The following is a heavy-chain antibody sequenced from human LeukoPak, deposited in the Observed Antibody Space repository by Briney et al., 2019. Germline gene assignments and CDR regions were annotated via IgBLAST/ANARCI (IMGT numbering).Heavy chain of an antibody. CDR1: GGTFSSYA. J-gene: IGHJ4*02. CDR3: ARAGQDGTTYGFFYFDF. V-gene: IGHV1-69*05. Sequence: SVKLSCTASGGTFSSYAISWVRQAPGQGREWMGGIITIFGTANYAQKFQGGVTITTDESTSTAYKELSSLRSEDTAVYYGARAGQDGTTYGFFYFDFWGQGTRVTVSA. D-gene: IGHD1-7*01. CDR2: IITIFGTA.